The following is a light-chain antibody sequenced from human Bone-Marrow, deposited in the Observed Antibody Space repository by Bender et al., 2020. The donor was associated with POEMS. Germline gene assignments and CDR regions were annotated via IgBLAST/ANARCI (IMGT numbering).Light chain of an antibody. V-gene: IGLV2-23*01. CDR1: SSDVRTYNL. Sequence: QSALTQPASVSGAPGQPITISCTATSSDVRTYNLVSWYQHHPGKAPKLMIYEGTKRPSGVSNRFSGSKSDNTASLTISGLRAEGEADYYCCSYAGDWVFGGGTKLAVL. CDR2: EGT. J-gene: IGLJ3*02. CDR3: CSYAGDWV.